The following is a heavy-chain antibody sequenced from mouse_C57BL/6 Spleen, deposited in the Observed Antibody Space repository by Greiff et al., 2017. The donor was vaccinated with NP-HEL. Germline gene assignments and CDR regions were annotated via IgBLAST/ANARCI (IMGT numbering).Heavy chain of an antibody. CDR2: INPNNGGT. CDR1: GYTFTDYN. J-gene: IGHJ3*01. CDR3: ARGDYGRLAWLAY. D-gene: IGHD1-1*01. Sequence: EVQLQQSGPELVKPGASVKIPCKASGYTFTDYNMDWVKQSHGKSLEWIGDINPNNGGTIYNQKFKGKATLTVDKSSSTAYMELRSLTSEDTAVYYCARGDYGRLAWLAYWGQGTLVTVSA. V-gene: IGHV1-18*01.